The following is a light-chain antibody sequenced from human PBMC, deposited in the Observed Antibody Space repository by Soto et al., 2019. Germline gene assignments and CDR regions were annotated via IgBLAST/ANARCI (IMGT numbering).Light chain of an antibody. CDR3: QQRGSWPQYT. J-gene: IGKJ4*01. CDR2: DTT. V-gene: IGKV3-11*01. Sequence: ENVLTQSPATLSLSPGERATLSCRASQSVSNYLAWYQQKPGQAPRLLIYDTTNRATGIPARFSGSGSGTDFTLTISGLEPEDFAVYYCQQRGSWPQYTLGGGTKVDIK. CDR1: QSVSNY.